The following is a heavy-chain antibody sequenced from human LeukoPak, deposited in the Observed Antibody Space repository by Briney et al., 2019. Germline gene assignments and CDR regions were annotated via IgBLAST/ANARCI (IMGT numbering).Heavy chain of an antibody. V-gene: IGHV3-48*01. J-gene: IGHJ4*02. D-gene: IGHD3-22*01. Sequence: PGGSLRHSCAASGFTFSSHSMNWVRQAPGKGLEWVSYISSSSSTIYYADSVKGRFTISRDNAKNSLYLQMNSLRAEDTAVYYCARGAYYYEDWGQGTLVTVSS. CDR2: ISSSSSTI. CDR3: ARGAYYYED. CDR1: GFTFSSHS.